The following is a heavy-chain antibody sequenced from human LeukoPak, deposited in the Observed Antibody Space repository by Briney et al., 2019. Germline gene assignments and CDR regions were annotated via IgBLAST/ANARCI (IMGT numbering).Heavy chain of an antibody. CDR3: ARVTGYMIEDHFDY. D-gene: IGHD3-22*01. J-gene: IGHJ4*02. V-gene: IGHV4-59*01. CDR2: IYYSGST. Sequence: SETLSLTCTVSGGSISSYYWSWIRQPPGKGLEWIGYIYYSGSTNYKPSLKSRVTISVETSKNQFSLKLRSVTAADTAVYYCARVTGYMIEDHFDYWGQGTLVTVSS. CDR1: GGSISSYY.